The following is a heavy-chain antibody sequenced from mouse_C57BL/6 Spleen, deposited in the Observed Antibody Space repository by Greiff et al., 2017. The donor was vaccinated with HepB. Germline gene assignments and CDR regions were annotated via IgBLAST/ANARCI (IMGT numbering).Heavy chain of an antibody. J-gene: IGHJ1*03. CDR1: GYAFSSYW. Sequence: VQLQQSGAELVKPGASVKISCKASGYAFSSYWMNWVKQRPGKGLEWIGQIYPGDGDTNYNGKFKGKATLTADKSSSTAYMQLSSLTSEDSAVYFCARSYDYDGYFDVWGTRTTVTVSS. CDR3: ARSYDYDGYFDV. CDR2: IYPGDGDT. V-gene: IGHV1-80*01. D-gene: IGHD2-4*01.